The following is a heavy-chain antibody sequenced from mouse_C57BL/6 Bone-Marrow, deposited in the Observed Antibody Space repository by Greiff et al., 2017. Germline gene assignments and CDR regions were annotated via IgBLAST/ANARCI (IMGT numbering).Heavy chain of an antibody. V-gene: IGHV1-69*01. J-gene: IGHJ3*01. CDR2: SDPSDSYT. CDR1: GYTFTSYW. CDR3: ARDRYYGSWFAY. Sequence: QVQLQQPGAELVMPGASVKLSCKASGYTFTSYWMPRVKQRPGQGLEWIGESDPSDSYTNYNQKFKGKSTLTVDKSSSTAYMQLSCLTSEDSVVYYCARDRYYGSWFAYWGQGTLVTVSA. D-gene: IGHD1-1*01.